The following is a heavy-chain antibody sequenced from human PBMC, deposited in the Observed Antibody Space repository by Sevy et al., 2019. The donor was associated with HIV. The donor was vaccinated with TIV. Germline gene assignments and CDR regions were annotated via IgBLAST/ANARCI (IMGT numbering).Heavy chain of an antibody. D-gene: IGHD2-15*01. V-gene: IGHV4-34*01. CDR3: ARDRGRYCSGGSCFDAFDI. J-gene: IGHJ3*02. CDR2: INHSGST. Sequence: SETLSLTCAVYGGSFSGYYWSWIRQPPGKGLEWIGEINHSGSTNNNPSLKSRVTISVDTSKNQFSLKLSSVTAADTAGYYCARDRGRYCSGGSCFDAFDIWGQGTMVTVSS. CDR1: GGSFSGYY.